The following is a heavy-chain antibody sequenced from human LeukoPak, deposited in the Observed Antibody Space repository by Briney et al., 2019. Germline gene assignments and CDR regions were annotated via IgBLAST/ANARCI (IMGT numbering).Heavy chain of an antibody. CDR1: GYTFTGYY. J-gene: IGHJ4*02. D-gene: IGHD1-26*01. CDR2: INPNSGGT. CDR3: ARDQAQIVGAIWGPDY. V-gene: IGHV1-2*02. Sequence: ASVKVSCKASGYTFTGYYMHWVRQAPGQGLEWMGWINPNSGGTNYAQKFQGRVTMTRDTSISTAYMELSRLRSDDTAVYYCARDQAQIVGAIWGPDYWGQGTLVTVSS.